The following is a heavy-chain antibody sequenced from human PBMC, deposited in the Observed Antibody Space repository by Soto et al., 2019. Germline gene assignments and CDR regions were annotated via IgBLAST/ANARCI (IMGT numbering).Heavy chain of an antibody. CDR2: INPSGGST. D-gene: IGHD3-22*01. V-gene: IGHV1-46*01. CDR3: ARDLDPSYYYDSSGYPDAFDI. CDR1: GYTFTSYY. J-gene: IGHJ3*02. Sequence: ASVKVSCKASGYTFTSYYMHWVRQAPGQGLEWMGIINPSGGSTSYAQKNQGRVTMTRDTSTSTVYMELSSLRSEDTAVYYCARDLDPSYYYDSSGYPDAFDIWGQGTMVTVSS.